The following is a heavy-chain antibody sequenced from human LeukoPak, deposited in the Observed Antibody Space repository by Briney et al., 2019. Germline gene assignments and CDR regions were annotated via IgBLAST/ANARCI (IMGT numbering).Heavy chain of an antibody. CDR2: ISGSGGST. CDR1: GFTFSSYA. V-gene: IGHV3-23*01. Sequence: PGGSLRLSCAASGFTFSSYAMSWVRQAPGKGLEWVSAISGSGGSTYYADSVKGRFTISRDNSKNTLYLQMNSLRAEDTAVYYCAKERGSYSSGWSLLDYWGQGTLVTVSS. CDR3: AKERGSYSSGWSLLDY. D-gene: IGHD6-19*01. J-gene: IGHJ4*02.